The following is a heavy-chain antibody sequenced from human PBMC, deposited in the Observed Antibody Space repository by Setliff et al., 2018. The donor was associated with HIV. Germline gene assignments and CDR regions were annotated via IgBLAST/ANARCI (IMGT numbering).Heavy chain of an antibody. J-gene: IGHJ4*02. Sequence: LSLTCSVSGVSIPTGDYYWTWIRQPPGKGLEWIGSIYYTGSTYYSPSLKSRITISVDTSKNQFSLRMRSVTAADTAVYYCARVFVDTAVLRVLEYYFDSWGRGTLVTSPQ. D-gene: IGHD5-18*01. CDR1: GVSIPTGDYY. V-gene: IGHV4-30-4*08. CDR2: IYYTGST. CDR3: ARVFVDTAVLRVLEYYFDS.